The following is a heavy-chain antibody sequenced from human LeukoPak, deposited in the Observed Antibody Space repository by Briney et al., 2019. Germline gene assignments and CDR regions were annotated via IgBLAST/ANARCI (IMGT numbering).Heavy chain of an antibody. V-gene: IGHV4-34*01. CDR1: GGSFSGYY. D-gene: IGHD2-2*02. CDR2: INHSGST. CDR3: ARGRVGYCSSTSCYNGRWAKANWFDP. Sequence: SETLSLTCAVYGGSFSGYYWSWIRQPPGKGLEWIGEINHSGSTNYNPSLKSRVTTSVDTSKNQFSLKLSSVTAADTAVYYCARGRVGYCSSTSCYNGRWAKANWFDPWGQGTLVTVSS. J-gene: IGHJ5*02.